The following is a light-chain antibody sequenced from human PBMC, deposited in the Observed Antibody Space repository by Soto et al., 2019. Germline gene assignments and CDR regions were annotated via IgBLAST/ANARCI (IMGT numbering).Light chain of an antibody. J-gene: IGLJ2*01. V-gene: IGLV2-23*03. CDR1: SSDVGSYNL. CDR2: EGS. Sequence: QSALTQPASVSGSPGQSITISCTGTSSDVGSYNLVSWYQQHPGKAPKLMIYEGSKRPSGVSNRFSGSKSGNTASLTISGLQAEDEADYYCCSYAGSSTFVFGGRTKVTVL. CDR3: CSYAGSSTFV.